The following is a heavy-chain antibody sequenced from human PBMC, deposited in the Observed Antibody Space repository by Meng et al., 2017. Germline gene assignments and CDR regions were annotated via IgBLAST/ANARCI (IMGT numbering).Heavy chain of an antibody. CDR1: GGSISSYY. CDR3: ARLRIIEPKLYYYYGMDV. J-gene: IGHJ6*02. Sequence: SETLSLTCTVSGGSISSYYWSWIRQPPGKGLEWIGYLYYSWSTNYNPSLKSRVTISVDTSKNQFSLKLSSVTAADTAVYYCARLRIIEPKLYYYYGMDVWGQGTTVTVSS. CDR2: LYYSWST. V-gene: IGHV4-59*01. D-gene: IGHD3-10*01.